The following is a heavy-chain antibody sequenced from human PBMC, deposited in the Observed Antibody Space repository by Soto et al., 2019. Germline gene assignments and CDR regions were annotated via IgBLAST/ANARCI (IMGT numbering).Heavy chain of an antibody. Sequence: PGRSLRLSCAASGLTFSGYGMHWVRQAPGKGLEWLAVIWYDGSNKYYADSVKGRFTISRDTSKNTLYLQMNSLRAKDTAVYYCPRDATDSSGYYYGMDVWGQGTTVTVSS. D-gene: IGHD3-22*01. CDR3: PRDATDSSGYYYGMDV. CDR1: GLTFSGYG. J-gene: IGHJ6*02. CDR2: IWYDGSNK. V-gene: IGHV3-33*01.